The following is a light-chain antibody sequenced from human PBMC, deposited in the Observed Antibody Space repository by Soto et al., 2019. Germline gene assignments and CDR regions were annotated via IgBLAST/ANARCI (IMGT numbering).Light chain of an antibody. CDR2: DVN. CDR1: SSDVGRYNF. J-gene: IGLJ1*01. V-gene: IGLV2-14*01. CDR3: SSYTSSSTYV. Sequence: QSALTQPASVSGSPGQSITISCTGTSSDVGRYNFVSWYQQHPGKAPKFIIYDVNNRPSGVSNRFSGSKSGDTASLTISGLQAEDEADYYCSSYTSSSTYVFGTGTQLTV.